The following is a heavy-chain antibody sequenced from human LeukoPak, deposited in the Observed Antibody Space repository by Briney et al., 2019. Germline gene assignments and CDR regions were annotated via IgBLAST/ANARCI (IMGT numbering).Heavy chain of an antibody. V-gene: IGHV1-18*01. Sequence: ATVKLSCKASGYSFTTYGNSWGRQPPAQALLEMVWIHPHNGNTNYAQMLQGRVTMTTDTSTSTASMELRSLRSDDTAVYYWARDREAAPPGWFDPWGQGTLVTASS. J-gene: IGHJ5*02. D-gene: IGHD6-6*01. CDR3: ARDREAAPPGWFDP. CDR2: IHPHNGNT. CDR1: GYSFTTYG.